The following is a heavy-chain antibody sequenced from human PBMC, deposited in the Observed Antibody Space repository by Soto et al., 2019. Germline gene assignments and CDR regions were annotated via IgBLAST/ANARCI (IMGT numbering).Heavy chain of an antibody. V-gene: IGHV1-69*12. J-gene: IGHJ6*02. CDR2: IIPIFGTA. CDR1: GGTFSSYA. D-gene: IGHD4-17*01. Sequence: QVQLVQSGAEVKKPGSSVKVSCKASGGTFSSYAISWVRQAPGQGLEWMGGIIPIFGTANYAQKFQGRVTITADESTSTAYMELSSLRSEDMAVYYCARRDGDYVGYSYYYGMDVWGQGTTVTVSS. CDR3: ARRDGDYVGYSYYYGMDV.